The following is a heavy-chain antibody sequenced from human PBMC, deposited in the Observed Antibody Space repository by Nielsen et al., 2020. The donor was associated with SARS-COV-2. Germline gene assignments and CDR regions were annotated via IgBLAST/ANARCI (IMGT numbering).Heavy chain of an antibody. D-gene: IGHD1-26*01. V-gene: IGHV3-48*03. CDR1: GFTFSSYE. Sequence: SLKISCAASGFTFSSYEMNWVRQAPGKGLEWVSYISTSGSTIYYADSVKGRFTISRDNAKNSLSLQMDSLTAEDTAIYYCARVGIVSDYFDSWGQGTLVAVSS. CDR3: ARVGIVSDYFDS. CDR2: ISTSGSTI. J-gene: IGHJ4*02.